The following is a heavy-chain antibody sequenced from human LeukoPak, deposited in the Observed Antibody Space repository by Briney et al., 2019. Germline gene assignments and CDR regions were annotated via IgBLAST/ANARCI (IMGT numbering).Heavy chain of an antibody. D-gene: IGHD6-13*01. CDR1: GFRFSEYF. J-gene: IGHJ6*02. CDR3: AKGLIAAAVSGMDV. V-gene: IGHV3-11*01. Sequence: GGSLRLSCEASGFRFSEYFMSWIRQAPGKGPEWVSYIASSESTVYYIDSVKGRFTISRDNAKNSLYLQMNSLRAEDTALYYCAKGLIAAAVSGMDVWGQGTTVTVSS. CDR2: IASSESTV.